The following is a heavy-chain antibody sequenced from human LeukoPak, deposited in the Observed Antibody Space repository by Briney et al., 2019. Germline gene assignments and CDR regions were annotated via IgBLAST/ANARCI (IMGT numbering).Heavy chain of an antibody. V-gene: IGHV3-33*01. CDR1: GFTFSSYG. Sequence: GGSLRLSCEASGFTFSSYGMHWVRQAPGKGLEWVAVIWYNGSNKYYADSVKGRFTISRDNSKNTLYLQMNSLRAEDTAVYYCARDLFTMVREVIPDSAFYWGQGTLVTVSS. CDR3: ARDLFTMVREVIPDSAFY. J-gene: IGHJ4*02. D-gene: IGHD3-10*01. CDR2: IWYNGSNK.